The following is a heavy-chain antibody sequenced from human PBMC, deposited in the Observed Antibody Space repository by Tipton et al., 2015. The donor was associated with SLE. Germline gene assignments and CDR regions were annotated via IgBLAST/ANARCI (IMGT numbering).Heavy chain of an antibody. CDR2: ISAYNGNT. V-gene: IGHV1-18*01. D-gene: IGHD5-12*01. J-gene: IGHJ4*02. CDR1: GYTFTSYG. Sequence: QLVQSGAEVKKPGASVKVSCKASGYTFTSYGISWVRQAPGQGLEWMGWISAYNGNTNYAQKLQGRVTMTTDTSTSTAYMELRSLRFDDPAVFYWARDAGYRGYRGGDCGGQGTLATVPS. CDR3: ARDAGYRGYRGGDC.